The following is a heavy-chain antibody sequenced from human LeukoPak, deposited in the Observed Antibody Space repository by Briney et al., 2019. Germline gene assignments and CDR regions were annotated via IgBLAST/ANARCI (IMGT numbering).Heavy chain of an antibody. D-gene: IGHD2-2*01. J-gene: IGHJ5*02. CDR2: IYYSGST. CDR1: GGSISSGDYY. CDR3: ARGGGGVVVVPAAVWFDP. Sequence: SETLSHTCTVSGGSISSGDYYWSWIRQPPGKGLEWIGYIYYSGSTYYNPSLKSRVTISVDTSKNQFSLKLSSVTAADTAVYYCARGGGGVVVVPAAVWFDPWGQGTLVTVSS. V-gene: IGHV4-30-4*08.